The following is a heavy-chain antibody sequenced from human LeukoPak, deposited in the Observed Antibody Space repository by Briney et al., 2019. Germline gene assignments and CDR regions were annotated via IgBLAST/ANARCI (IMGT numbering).Heavy chain of an antibody. V-gene: IGHV4-59*08. CDR3: ARAVGYSYGYLYYFDY. Sequence: SETLSLTCTVSGGSISSYYWSWIRQPPGKGLEWIGYIYYGGSTNYNPSLKSRVTISVDTSKNQFSLKLSSVTAADTAVYYCARAVGYSYGYLYYFDYWGQGTLVTVSS. J-gene: IGHJ4*02. CDR1: GGSISSYY. D-gene: IGHD5-18*01. CDR2: IYYGGST.